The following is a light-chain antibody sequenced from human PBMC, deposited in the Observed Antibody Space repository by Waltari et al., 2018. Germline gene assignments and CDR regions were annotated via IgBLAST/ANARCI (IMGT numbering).Light chain of an antibody. J-gene: IGKJ1*01. CDR2: DAS. CDR1: QSVSSK. Sequence: ETVMTQSPSTLSVSPGERATISCRASQSVSSKLAWYQQKPGQAPRLLIYDASTRATGIPSRFSGSGSGTEFTLTISSLQSEDFAVYFCQQYSNWPPVTFGQGTKEEIQ. V-gene: IGKV3-15*01. CDR3: QQYSNWPPVT.